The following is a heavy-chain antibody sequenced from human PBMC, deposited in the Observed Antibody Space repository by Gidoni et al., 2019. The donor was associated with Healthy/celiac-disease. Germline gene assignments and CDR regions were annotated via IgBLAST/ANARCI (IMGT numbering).Heavy chain of an antibody. CDR2: IPYDGSNK. J-gene: IGHJ4*02. D-gene: IGHD3-22*01. Sequence: QVQMVESGGGGVQPGRALRLACAASGLPFRSYAMHWVGQAPGKGLEWVAVIPYDGSNKYYADSVKGRFTISRDNSKNTLYLQMNSLRAEDTAVYYCARDEYDSSGTYYFDYWGQGTLVTVSS. V-gene: IGHV3-30-3*01. CDR3: ARDEYDSSGTYYFDY. CDR1: GLPFRSYA.